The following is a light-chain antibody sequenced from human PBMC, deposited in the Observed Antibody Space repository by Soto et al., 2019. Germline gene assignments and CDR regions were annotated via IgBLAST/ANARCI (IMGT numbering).Light chain of an antibody. CDR1: SSNIGAGYD. J-gene: IGLJ2*01. CDR3: QSYDSSLSGSNVV. Sequence: QPVLTQPPSVSGAPGQRVTISCTGSSSNIGAGYDVHWYQQLPGTAPKLLIYGNSNRPSGVPDRFSGSKSGTSASLAITGIQAEAEADYYCQSYDSSLSGSNVVFGGGTKLTVL. CDR2: GNS. V-gene: IGLV1-40*01.